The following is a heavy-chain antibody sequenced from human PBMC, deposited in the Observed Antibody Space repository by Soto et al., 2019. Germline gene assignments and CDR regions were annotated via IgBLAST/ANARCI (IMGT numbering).Heavy chain of an antibody. Sequence: PSETLSLTCAVYGGSFSAYYWSWIRQPPGKGLEWIGEINHGGTTNYNPSLKSGVTISVDTSKNQFSLKLSSVTAADTAVYYCARLQRDYIWGSYFDYWGQGTLVTVSS. CDR2: INHGGTT. CDR3: ARLQRDYIWGSYFDY. J-gene: IGHJ4*02. CDR1: GGSFSAYY. V-gene: IGHV4-34*01. D-gene: IGHD3-16*01.